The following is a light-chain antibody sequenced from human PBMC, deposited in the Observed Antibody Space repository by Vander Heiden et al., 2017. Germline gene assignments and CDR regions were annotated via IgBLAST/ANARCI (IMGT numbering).Light chain of an antibody. CDR3: QVWDRSSDHYV. Sequence: VSVAPGETATVPCGGNRIGLKSVHWYHQRPGQAPVLVISDDRTRPSGIPERFSGSNSGNTATLTISGVEARDEGDYYCQVWDRSSDHYVFGTGTKVSVL. J-gene: IGLJ1*01. CDR1: RIGLKS. CDR2: DDR. V-gene: IGLV3-21*01.